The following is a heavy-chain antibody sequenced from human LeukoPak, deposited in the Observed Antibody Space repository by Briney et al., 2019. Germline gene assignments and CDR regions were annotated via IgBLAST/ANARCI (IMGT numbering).Heavy chain of an antibody. CDR1: GGSISSYY. D-gene: IGHD3-10*01. J-gene: IGHJ6*03. V-gene: IGHV4-4*07. CDR3: AGGYYYGSGSYSYMDV. Sequence: SETLSLTCTVSGGSISSYYWSWIRQPAGKGLEWIGRIHTSGSTNYNPSLKSRVTMSVDTSKNQFSLKLSSVTAADTAVYYCAGGYYYGSGSYSYMDVWGKGTTVTISS. CDR2: IHTSGST.